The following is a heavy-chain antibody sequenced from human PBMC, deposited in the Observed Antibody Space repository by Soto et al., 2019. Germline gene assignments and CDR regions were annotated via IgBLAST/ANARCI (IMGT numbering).Heavy chain of an antibody. CDR2: IYHSGST. V-gene: IGHV4-38-2*01. J-gene: IGHJ4*02. Sequence: SETLSLTCAFSGYSIISGYYWGWIRQPPGKGLEWIGSIYHSGSTYYNPSLKSRVTISVDTSKNQFSLKLSSVTAADTAVYYCARGQFDYWGQGTLVTVSS. CDR3: ARGQFDY. CDR1: GYSIISGYY.